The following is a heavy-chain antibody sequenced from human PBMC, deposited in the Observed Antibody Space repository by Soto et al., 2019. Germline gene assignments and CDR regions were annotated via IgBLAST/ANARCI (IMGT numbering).Heavy chain of an antibody. CDR1: GFTFSNYW. D-gene: IGHD6-25*01. CDR3: ARKYISVDY. Sequence: GGSLRLSCAASGFTFSNYWMHWVRQAPGKGLVWVSRINSIGNIMDYADSVKGRFTISRDNAKNTLYLQMNSLRAEDTAVYFCARKYISVDYWGQGTLVTVSS. V-gene: IGHV3-74*01. J-gene: IGHJ4*02. CDR2: INSIGNIM.